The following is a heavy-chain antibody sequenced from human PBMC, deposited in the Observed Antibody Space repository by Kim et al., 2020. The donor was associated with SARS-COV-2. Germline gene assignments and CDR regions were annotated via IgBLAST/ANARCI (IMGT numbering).Heavy chain of an antibody. V-gene: IGHV4-30-4*01. Sequence: SETLSLTCTVSGGSISSGDYYWSWIRQPPGKGLEWIGYIYYSGSTYYNPSLKSRVTISVDTSKNQFSLKLSSVTAADTAVYYCAREDSSGYYRFDYWGQGTLVTVSS. CDR3: AREDSSGYYRFDY. D-gene: IGHD3-22*01. J-gene: IGHJ4*02. CDR2: IYYSGST. CDR1: GGSISSGDYY.